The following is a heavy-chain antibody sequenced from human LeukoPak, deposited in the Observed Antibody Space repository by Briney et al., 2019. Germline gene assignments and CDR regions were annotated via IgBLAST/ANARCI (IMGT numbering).Heavy chain of an antibody. D-gene: IGHD3-10*01. Sequence: GGSLRLSRAASEFIFSTYWMSWVRQAPGKGLEWVANIKEDGSESHYVDSVKGRFTISRVNAENSLCLQMNSLRAEDTAMYFCAKAGLLWFGESWMDVWGQGTTVTVSS. CDR1: EFIFSTYW. CDR2: IKEDGSES. CDR3: AKAGLLWFGESWMDV. V-gene: IGHV3-7*01. J-gene: IGHJ6*02.